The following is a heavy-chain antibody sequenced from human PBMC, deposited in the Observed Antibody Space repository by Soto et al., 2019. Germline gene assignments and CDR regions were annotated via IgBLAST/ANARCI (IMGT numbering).Heavy chain of an antibody. CDR2: ISGSSDTI. J-gene: IGHJ6*02. CDR3: ERDHGVSTWFVGIYYYFGVDV. CDR1: GFTLSSYN. Sequence: EVQLVESGGGLVQPGGSLRLSCAASGFTLSSYNMNWVRQAPGKGLEWVSYISGSSDTIYYADSVKGRFTISRDNAKNSLYLQMDSLRDEDTAVYYCERDHGVSTWFVGIYYYFGVDVWGQGTTVTVSS. V-gene: IGHV3-48*02. D-gene: IGHD6-13*01.